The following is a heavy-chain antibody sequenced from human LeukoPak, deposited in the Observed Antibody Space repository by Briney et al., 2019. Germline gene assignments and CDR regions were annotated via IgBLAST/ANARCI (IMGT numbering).Heavy chain of an antibody. D-gene: IGHD1-1*01. CDR1: GFTFTNAW. Sequence: GGSLRLSCVDSGFTFTNAWMNWVRQAPGKGLEWVARIVSETVGGRTDYAASVKGRFTISRDDSKSTLFLQMSSLKIEDTAVYYCATSITTPGAFDIWGQGVLVTVSS. CDR3: ATSITTPGAFDI. J-gene: IGHJ4*02. V-gene: IGHV3-15*04. CDR2: IVSETVGGRT.